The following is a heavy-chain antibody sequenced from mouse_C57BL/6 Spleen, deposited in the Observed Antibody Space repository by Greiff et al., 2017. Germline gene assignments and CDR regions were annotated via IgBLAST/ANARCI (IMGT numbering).Heavy chain of an antibody. Sequence: EVMLVESGGDLVKPGGSLKLSCAASGFTFSSYGLSWVRQTPDKRLEWVATISSGGSYTYYPDSVKGRFTISRDNAKNTLYLQMSSLKSEDTAMYYCARQESSQITTVVEYYFDYWGQGTTLTVSS. J-gene: IGHJ2*01. CDR1: GFTFSSYG. CDR3: ARQESSQITTVVEYYFDY. D-gene: IGHD1-1*01. V-gene: IGHV5-6*01. CDR2: ISSGGSYT.